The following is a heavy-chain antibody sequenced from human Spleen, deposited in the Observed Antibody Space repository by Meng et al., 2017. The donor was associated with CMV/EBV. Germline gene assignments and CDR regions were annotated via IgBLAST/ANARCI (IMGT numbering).Heavy chain of an antibody. CDR2: MNPNSGYT. CDR3: ARMCSSTSCLVDY. V-gene: IGHV1-8*01. D-gene: IGHD2-2*01. CDR1: GYTFTSYD. Sequence: ASVKVSCKASGYTFTSYDINWVRQATGQGLEWMGWMNPNSGYTGYAQKFQGRVTMTRNTSISTAYMELSSLRSEDTAVYYCARMCSSTSCLVDYWGQGTLVTVSS. J-gene: IGHJ4*02.